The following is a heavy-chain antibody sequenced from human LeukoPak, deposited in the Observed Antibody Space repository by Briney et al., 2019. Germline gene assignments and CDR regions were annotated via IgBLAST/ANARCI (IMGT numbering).Heavy chain of an antibody. J-gene: IGHJ4*02. CDR3: AKDRIAVAGYFFGY. CDR2: INGNGGST. D-gene: IGHD6-19*01. CDR1: GFTFSSYA. Sequence: GGSLRLSCAASGFTFSSYAMRWVRQAPGKGLEWVSGINGNGGSTYYADSVKGRFTISRDNSKNTLYLQMNSLRGEDTAVYYCAKDRIAVAGYFFGYWGQGTVVTVSS. V-gene: IGHV3-23*01.